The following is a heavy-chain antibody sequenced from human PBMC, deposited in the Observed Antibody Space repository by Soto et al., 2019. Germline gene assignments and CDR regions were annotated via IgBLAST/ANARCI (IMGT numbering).Heavy chain of an antibody. D-gene: IGHD6-13*01. Sequence: GALRLSCVASGFTFSRHGLSWVRQAPGKGLEWVSTINPSGDSTFYADSVKGRFTISRDNSKNTVYLQMNSLSVGDTAVYLCAKVDVSTAGSFDYWGQGALVTVSS. CDR1: GFTFSRHG. CDR3: AKVDVSTAGSFDY. V-gene: IGHV3-23*01. J-gene: IGHJ4*02. CDR2: INPSGDST.